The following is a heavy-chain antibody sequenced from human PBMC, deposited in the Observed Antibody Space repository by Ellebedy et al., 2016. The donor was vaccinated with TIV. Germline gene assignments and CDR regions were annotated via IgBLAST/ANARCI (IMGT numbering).Heavy chain of an antibody. CDR1: GGSFSGYY. CDR3: ARGRRWFDP. V-gene: IGHV4-34*01. J-gene: IGHJ5*02. CDR2: INHSGST. Sequence: MPSETLSLTCAVYGGSFSGYYWSWIRQSPGKGLEWIGDINHSGSTNYNPSLKSRVTIPVDTSKNQFSLKLSSVTAADTAVFYCARGRRWFDPWGQGTLVTVSS.